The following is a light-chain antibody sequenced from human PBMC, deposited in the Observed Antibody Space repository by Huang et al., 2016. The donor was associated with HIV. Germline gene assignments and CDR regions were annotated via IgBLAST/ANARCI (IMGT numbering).Light chain of an antibody. J-gene: IGKJ1*01. CDR2: KAS. Sequence: DIQMTQSPSTLSAFVGDRVTITRRASQSLSTWLAWYHQKPGEAPKLLITKASNVESGVRSRFSGNGSGTEVSLSINGLQPDDDGTYYCQHQWTFGQGTTVEI. CDR1: QSLSTW. CDR3: QHQWT. V-gene: IGKV1-5*03.